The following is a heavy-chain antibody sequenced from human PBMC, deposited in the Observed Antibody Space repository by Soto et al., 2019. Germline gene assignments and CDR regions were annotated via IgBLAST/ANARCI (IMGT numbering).Heavy chain of an antibody. CDR2: ISYDGSNK. J-gene: IGHJ4*02. V-gene: IGHV3-30-3*01. D-gene: IGHD2-15*01. Sequence: QVQLVESGGGVVQPGRSLRLSCAASGFTFSSYAMHWVRQAPGKGLEWVAVISYDGSNKYYADSVKGRFTISRDNSKNTLYLQMNSLRAEDAAVYYCARVPDCSGGSWYEFYWGQGTLVTVSS. CDR3: ARVPDCSGGSWYEFY. CDR1: GFTFSSYA.